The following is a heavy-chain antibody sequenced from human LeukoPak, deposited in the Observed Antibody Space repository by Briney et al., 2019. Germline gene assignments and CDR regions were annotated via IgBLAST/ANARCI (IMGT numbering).Heavy chain of an antibody. CDR2: INSDGSST. Sequence: GGSLRLSCAASGFSFTTYWMHWVRQAPGKGLVWVSRINSDGSSTNYADSVKGRFTISRDNAKNSLYLQMNSLRDEDTAVYYCARGLWAAAGTPGYFQHWGQGTLVTVSS. D-gene: IGHD6-13*01. CDR3: ARGLWAAAGTPGYFQH. V-gene: IGHV3-74*01. CDR1: GFSFTTYW. J-gene: IGHJ1*01.